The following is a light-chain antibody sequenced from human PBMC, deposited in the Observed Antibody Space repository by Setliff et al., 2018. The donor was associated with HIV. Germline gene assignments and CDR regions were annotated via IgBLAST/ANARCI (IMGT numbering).Light chain of an antibody. V-gene: IGLV2-14*03. CDR2: DVT. J-gene: IGLJ1*01. CDR3: SSYTASSTLYV. Sequence: QSALAQPASVSGSPGQSITISCTGSASDVGGYNYVSWCQQQRGKAPKLIIYDVTHRPSGVSHRFSASKSGNTASLTISGLQAEDEADYFCSSYTASSTLYVFGTGTKVTVL. CDR1: ASDVGGYNY.